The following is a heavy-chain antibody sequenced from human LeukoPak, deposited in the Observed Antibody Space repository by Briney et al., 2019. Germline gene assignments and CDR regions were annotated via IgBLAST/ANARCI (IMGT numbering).Heavy chain of an antibody. V-gene: IGHV3-23*01. J-gene: IGHJ4*02. D-gene: IGHD6-19*01. CDR2: ISGSGGST. CDR1: GFTFSSYA. CDR3: ANSWYSSGWYGGVDY. Sequence: GGSLRLSCAASGFTFSSYAMSWVRQAPGKGLEWVSAISGSGGSTYYADSVKGRFTISRDNSKNTLYLQMNSLRAEDTAVYYCANSWYSSGWYGGVDYGGQGTLVTVSS.